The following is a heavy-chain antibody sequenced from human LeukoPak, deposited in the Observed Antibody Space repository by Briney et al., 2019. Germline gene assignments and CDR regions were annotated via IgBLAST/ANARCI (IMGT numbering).Heavy chain of an antibody. Sequence: ASVKVSCKTSGYTFSGSYIHWVRQAPGQGLEWMGRINPNSGDTNYAQNFQGRVTMTRDTSITTAYMELSSLTSDDTAVYYCARETTETFCTGCAHFDYWGQGTLVTVSS. J-gene: IGHJ4*02. V-gene: IGHV1-2*06. D-gene: IGHD1-1*01. CDR2: INPNSGDT. CDR1: GYTFSGSY. CDR3: ARETTETFCTGCAHFDY.